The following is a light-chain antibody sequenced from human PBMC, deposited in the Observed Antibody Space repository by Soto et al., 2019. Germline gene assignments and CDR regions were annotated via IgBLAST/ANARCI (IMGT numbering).Light chain of an antibody. CDR1: QSISSW. V-gene: IGKV1-5*01. CDR3: QQFNTSPWT. Sequence: IEMTQSPSTLSACVGDGVTITVRASQSISSWLAWYQQKPGKAPRLLIYDASSLESGVPSRFSGSGSGTEFTLTISSLQPDDFATYYCQQFNTSPWTFGQGTKVDIK. J-gene: IGKJ1*01. CDR2: DAS.